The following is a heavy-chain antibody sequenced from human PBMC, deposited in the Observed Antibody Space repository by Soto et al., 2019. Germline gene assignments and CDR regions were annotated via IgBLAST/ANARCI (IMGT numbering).Heavy chain of an antibody. CDR1: GFTFSSYG. CDR2: ISYDGSNK. CDR3: VSSYGSIHFDY. Sequence: QVQLVESGGGVVQPGRSLRLSCAASGFTFSSYGMHWVRQAPGKELEWVAVISYDGSNKYYADSVKGRFTISRDNSKNTLYLQMNSLRAEDTAVYYCVSSYGSIHFDYWGQGTLVTVSS. V-gene: IGHV3-30*03. D-gene: IGHD5-18*01. J-gene: IGHJ4*02.